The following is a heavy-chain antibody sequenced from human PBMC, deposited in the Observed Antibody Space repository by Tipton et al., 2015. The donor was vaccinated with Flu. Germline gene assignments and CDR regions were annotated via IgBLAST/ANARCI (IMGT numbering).Heavy chain of an antibody. CDR2: ISHSGAST. V-gene: IGHV3-23*01. CDR3: ARDGVSAAADY. D-gene: IGHD2-2*01. J-gene: IGHJ4*02. CDR1: GFTFGSYA. Sequence: SLRLSCTASGFTFGSYAMSWVRQSPGRGLEWVSVISHSGASTYYARSVKGRFTISRDNAEDSLYLQMNSLRGEDTAVYYCARDGVSAAADYWGQGTLVTVSS.